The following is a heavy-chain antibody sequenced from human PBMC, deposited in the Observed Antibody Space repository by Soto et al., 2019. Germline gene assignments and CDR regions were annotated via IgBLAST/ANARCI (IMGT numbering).Heavy chain of an antibody. CDR1: GYFFSSDYF. CDR3: ARAPYVSSTLLDY. CDR2: VYQSGST. J-gene: IGHJ4*02. D-gene: IGHD6-13*01. V-gene: IGHV4-38-2*02. Sequence: PSETLSLTCPVSGYFFSSDYFWGWIRQPPGKGLEWIGSVYQSGSTYYNPSLKSRVSTSVDTSKNQFSLELSSVTAADTAVYYCARAPYVSSTLLDYWGRGALATVSA.